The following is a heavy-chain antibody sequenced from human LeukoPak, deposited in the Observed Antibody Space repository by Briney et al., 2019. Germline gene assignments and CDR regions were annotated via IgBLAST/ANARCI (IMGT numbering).Heavy chain of an antibody. D-gene: IGHD2-2*01. CDR3: AKVGDCSSTSCSTYYYYYYGMDV. CDR2: ISSSGSTI. V-gene: IGHV3-11*01. CDR1: GFTFSDYY. J-gene: IGHJ6*02. Sequence: GGSLRLSCAASGFTFSDYYMSWIRQAPGKGLEWVSYISSSGSTIYYADSVKGRFTISRDNAKNSLYLQMNSLRAEDTAVYYCAKVGDCSSTSCSTYYYYYYGMDVWGHGTTVTVSS.